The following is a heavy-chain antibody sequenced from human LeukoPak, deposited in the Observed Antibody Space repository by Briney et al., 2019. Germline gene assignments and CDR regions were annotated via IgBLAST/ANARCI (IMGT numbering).Heavy chain of an antibody. D-gene: IGHD5-12*01. CDR2: IWYDGSNK. CDR3: ARDRGYSGYAIS. Sequence: GGSLRLSCAASGFTFSSYGMHWVRQAPGKGLEWVAVIWYDGSNKYYADSVKGRFTISRDNSRNTLYLQMNSLRAEDMAVYYCARDRGYSGYAISWGQGTLVTVSS. CDR1: GFTFSSYG. J-gene: IGHJ4*02. V-gene: IGHV3-33*01.